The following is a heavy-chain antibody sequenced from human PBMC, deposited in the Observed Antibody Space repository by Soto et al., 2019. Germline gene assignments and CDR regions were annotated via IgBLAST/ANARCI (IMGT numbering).Heavy chain of an antibody. J-gene: IGHJ4*02. Sequence: GGSLRLSCAASGLTLSDHYMDWVRQAPGKGLEWVGRSRNKAYSYTTEYAASVKGRFTISRDDSKNSLFLQMNSLKTEDTAVYYCARLNLGDYSSDYWGQGTLVTVSS. CDR1: GLTLSDHY. CDR3: ARLNLGDYSSDY. CDR2: SRNKAYSYTT. V-gene: IGHV3-72*01. D-gene: IGHD4-17*01.